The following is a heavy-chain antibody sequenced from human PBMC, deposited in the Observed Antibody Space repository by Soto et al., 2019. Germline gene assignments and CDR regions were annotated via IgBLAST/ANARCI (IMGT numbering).Heavy chain of an antibody. CDR1: GGSISSGDYY. CDR2: NYYSGIT. Sequence: SETLSLTCTVSGGSISSGDYYWTWIRQHPGKGLEWIGYNYYSGITYYKPSLKSRVTISLDTSKNQFSLKLSSVTAADTAVYYCARGSSIAGLYYGMDVWGQGTTVTVS. V-gene: IGHV4-31*03. J-gene: IGHJ6*02. D-gene: IGHD6-6*01. CDR3: ARGSSIAGLYYGMDV.